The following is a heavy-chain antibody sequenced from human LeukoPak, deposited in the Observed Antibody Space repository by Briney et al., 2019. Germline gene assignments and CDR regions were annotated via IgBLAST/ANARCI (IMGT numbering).Heavy chain of an antibody. V-gene: IGHV4-61*02. Sequence: SETLSLTCTVSGGSISSGDYYWPWIRQPAGKGLEWIGRIYTSWSTNYNTSLKSRVSISIDTSKNKFSLKLSSVTAADTAVYYCARGVGSSSRVRYSYMDVWGKGTTVTVSS. J-gene: IGHJ6*03. CDR1: GGSISSGDYY. CDR3: ARGVGSSSRVRYSYMDV. D-gene: IGHD2-2*01. CDR2: IYTSWST.